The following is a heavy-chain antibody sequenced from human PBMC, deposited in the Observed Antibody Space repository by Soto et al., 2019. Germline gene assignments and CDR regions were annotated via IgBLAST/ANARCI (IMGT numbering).Heavy chain of an antibody. CDR1: GGTFSSYA. Sequence: QVQLVQSGAEVKKPGSSVKVSCKASGGTFSSYAISWVRQAPGQGLEWMGGIIHIFGTANYAQKFQGRGTIPADESTSPAYVDLSSLRSEDTAVYYCAIGRRITIFGVVTDNWFDPWGQGTLVTVSS. CDR2: IIHIFGTA. V-gene: IGHV1-69*01. D-gene: IGHD3-3*01. CDR3: AIGRRITIFGVVTDNWFDP. J-gene: IGHJ5*02.